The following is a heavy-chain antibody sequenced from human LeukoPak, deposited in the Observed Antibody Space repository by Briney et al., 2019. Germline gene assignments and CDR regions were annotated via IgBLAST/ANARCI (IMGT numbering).Heavy chain of an antibody. CDR1: GFTFNNYE. CDR3: STWLGESNLSL. Sequence: GGSLRLSCAASGFTFNNYEVNWFRQAPGKGLEWISHNIVSGGPMYYSDSVKGRFVVSRDPAKNSLYLQMNRLRNEDTATYYCSTWLGESNLSLWGQRTVVTVSS. CDR2: NIVSGGPM. J-gene: IGHJ3*01. V-gene: IGHV3-48*03. D-gene: IGHD5-12*01.